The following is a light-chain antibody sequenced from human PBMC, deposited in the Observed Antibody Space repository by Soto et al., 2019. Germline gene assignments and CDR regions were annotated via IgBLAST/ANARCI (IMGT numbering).Light chain of an antibody. V-gene: IGLV2-23*01. J-gene: IGLJ1*01. Sequence: QSVLTQPASVSGSPGQSITISCTGTASDVGSSNLVSWYQQYPGKAPKLIIYEGRRRPSGVSGRFSGSKSGNTASLTISGLQAEDEADYYCCSFASSSTFYVFGPGTKVTVL. CDR2: EGR. CDR1: ASDVGSSNL. CDR3: CSFASSSTFYV.